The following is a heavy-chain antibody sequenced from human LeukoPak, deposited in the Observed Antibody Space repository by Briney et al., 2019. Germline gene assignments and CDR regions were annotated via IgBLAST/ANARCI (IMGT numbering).Heavy chain of an antibody. CDR1: GVTFSSYA. V-gene: IGHV3-23*01. J-gene: IGHJ4*02. CDR3: VNVLGRYRNNCFDY. CDR2: ISGSGGGT. Sequence: GGSLRLSCAACGVTFSSYAMSWVRQAPEKGLEWVSTISGSGGGTYYADSVKGRFTISRDHSKNTLYLQIDSLRAEYTSVYYFVNVLGRYRNNCFDYWGQGTLVTVSS. D-gene: IGHD1-26*01.